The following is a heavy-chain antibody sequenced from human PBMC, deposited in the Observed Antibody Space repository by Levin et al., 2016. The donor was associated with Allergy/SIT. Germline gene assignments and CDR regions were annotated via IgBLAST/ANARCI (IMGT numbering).Heavy chain of an antibody. D-gene: IGHD1-20*01. CDR3: ARAPGNHNYYFDH. CDR2: IYHSGRT. J-gene: IGHJ4*02. Sequence: SETLSLTCSVSGDSVFSGDFYWSWIRQPPGKGLEWIGYIYHSGRTYYNPSLKSRVTISVDRSKNQFSLNLSSVTAADTAVYYCARAPGNHNYYFDHWSQGTLVTVSS. V-gene: IGHV4-30-2*01. CDR1: GDSVFSGDFY.